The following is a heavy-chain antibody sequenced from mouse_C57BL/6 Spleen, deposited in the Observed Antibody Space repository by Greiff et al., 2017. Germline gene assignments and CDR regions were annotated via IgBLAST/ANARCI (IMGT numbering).Heavy chain of an antibody. Sequence: QVQLQQPGAELVKPGASVKLSCKASGYTFTSYWMQWVKQRPGQGLEWIGEIDPSDSYTNYNQKFKGKATLTVDTSSSTAYMQLSSLTSEDSAVYYCARYYYGSGYAMDYWGQGTSVTVSS. CDR3: ARYYYGSGYAMDY. D-gene: IGHD1-1*01. V-gene: IGHV1-50*01. J-gene: IGHJ4*01. CDR2: IDPSDSYT. CDR1: GYTFTSYW.